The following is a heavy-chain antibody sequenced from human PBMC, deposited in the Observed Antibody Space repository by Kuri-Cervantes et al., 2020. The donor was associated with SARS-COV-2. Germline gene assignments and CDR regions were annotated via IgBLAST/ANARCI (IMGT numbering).Heavy chain of an antibody. Sequence: GGSLRLSCAASGFTFSSYSVNWVRQAPGKGLEWVSSISSSSSYIYYADSVKGRFTISRDNAKNSLYLQMNSLRAEDTAVYYCARASLQEYSGSYFHYFDYWGQGTLVTVSS. CDR1: GFTFSSYS. J-gene: IGHJ4*02. CDR2: ISSSSSYI. CDR3: ARASLQEYSGSYFHYFDY. V-gene: IGHV3-21*01. D-gene: IGHD1-26*01.